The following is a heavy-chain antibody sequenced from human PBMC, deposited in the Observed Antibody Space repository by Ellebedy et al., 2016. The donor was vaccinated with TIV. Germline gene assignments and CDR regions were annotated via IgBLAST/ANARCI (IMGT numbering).Heavy chain of an antibody. CDR1: GLTFSIYW. D-gene: IGHD4-17*01. CDR3: ARHTDYALDY. CDR2: IKQDGIEK. V-gene: IGHV3-7*01. Sequence: PGGSLRLSCAASGLTFSIYWMSRVRQAPGKGLECVAKIKQDGIEKSYVDSVKGRFTISRDNAKNSLHLQMNGLRAEDTAVYYCARHTDYALDYWGQGALVTVSS. J-gene: IGHJ4*02.